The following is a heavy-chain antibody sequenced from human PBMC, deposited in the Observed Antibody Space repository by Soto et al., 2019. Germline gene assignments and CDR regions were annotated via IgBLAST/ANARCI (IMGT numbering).Heavy chain of an antibody. CDR3: VKGDSSTWLVRYYYGMDV. V-gene: IGHV3-64D*06. Sequence: GGSLRLSCSASGFTFSSYAMHWVRQAPGKGLEYVSAISSNGGSAYYADSVKGRFTISRDNSKNTLYLQMSSLRAEDTAVYYCVKGDSSTWLVRYYYGMDVWGQGTTVTVSS. J-gene: IGHJ6*02. CDR2: ISSNGGSA. D-gene: IGHD6-19*01. CDR1: GFTFSSYA.